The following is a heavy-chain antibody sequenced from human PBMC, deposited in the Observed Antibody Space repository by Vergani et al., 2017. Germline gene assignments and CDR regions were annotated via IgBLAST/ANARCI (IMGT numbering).Heavy chain of an antibody. Sequence: EVQLVESGGGLVKPGESPRLSCVASGFTSGSYSMIWVRQAPGKGLEWVSSISSGSSYIYYADSVKGRFTISRDNAKNSLYLQMNSLRAEDTAVYYCARDLTRYSTASRRYFDYWGQGTLVTVSS. D-gene: IGHD5-12*01. V-gene: IGHV3-21*01. J-gene: IGHJ4*02. CDR3: ARDLTRYSTASRRYFDY. CDR1: GFTSGSYS. CDR2: ISSGSSYI.